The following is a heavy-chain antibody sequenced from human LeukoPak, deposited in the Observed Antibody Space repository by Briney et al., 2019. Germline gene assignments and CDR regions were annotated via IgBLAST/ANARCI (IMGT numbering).Heavy chain of an antibody. J-gene: IGHJ3*02. Sequence: PGRSLRLSCAASGFTVSTYGMHWIRQAPGRGLEWVAFFWYDGTDAFYGDSVKGLFTITRDNSQNTLYLQMNSLRVEDTAVYYCARDGFTTSHAFDIWGQGTTVTVSP. CDR1: GFTVSTYG. CDR2: FWYDGTDA. V-gene: IGHV3-33*01. D-gene: IGHD1-14*01. CDR3: ARDGFTTSHAFDI.